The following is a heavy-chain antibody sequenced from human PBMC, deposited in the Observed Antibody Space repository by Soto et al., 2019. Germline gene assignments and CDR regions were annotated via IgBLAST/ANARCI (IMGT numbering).Heavy chain of an antibody. CDR3: AGREISTGYYGGVY. Sequence: EVQLVESGGGLVQPGESLTLSCAASGFTFSTYWMGWVRQAPGKGLEWVANIKPDGSAKYYVDSVMGRFTISRDNAENSLSLQMNSLRAEDTGVYYGAGREISTGYYGGVYWGQGTTVTISS. V-gene: IGHV3-7*01. J-gene: IGHJ4*02. CDR2: IKPDGSAK. CDR1: GFTFSTYW. D-gene: IGHD3-3*01.